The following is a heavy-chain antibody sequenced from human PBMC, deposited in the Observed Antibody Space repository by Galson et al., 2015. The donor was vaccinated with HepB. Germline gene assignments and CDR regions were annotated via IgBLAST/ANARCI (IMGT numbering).Heavy chain of an antibody. CDR2: IIPIFGNA. CDR3: ARRAPYDDSMCYCYNKRHYFYYYGMDV. V-gene: IGHV1-69*01. J-gene: IGHJ6*02. CDR1: GVTFSSYA. D-gene: IGHD3-22*01. Sequence: SCKASGVTFSSYAMRWVRQAPGQGLEWMGGIIPIFGNANYAHTFKGRVTITADESTSTAYMELSSLRSEDTAVYYCARRAPYDDSMCYCYNKRHYFYYYGMDVWGQGTTVTVSS.